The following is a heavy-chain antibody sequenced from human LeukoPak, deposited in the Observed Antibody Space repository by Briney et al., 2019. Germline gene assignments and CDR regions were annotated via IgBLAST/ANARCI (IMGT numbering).Heavy chain of an antibody. J-gene: IGHJ6*03. Sequence: GGSLRLSCAASGFTFRNYAVHWVRQAPGKGLEWVSAISGSGGSTYYADSVKGRFTISRDNSKNTLYLQMNSLRAEDTAVYYCAKDRNIDVWGKGTTVTVSS. CDR1: GFTFRNYA. CDR2: ISGSGGST. V-gene: IGHV3-23*01. CDR3: AKDRNIDV.